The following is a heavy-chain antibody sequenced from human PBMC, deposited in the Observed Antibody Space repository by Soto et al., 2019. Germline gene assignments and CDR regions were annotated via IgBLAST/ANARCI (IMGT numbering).Heavy chain of an antibody. CDR1: GGTFSSYA. J-gene: IGHJ4*02. CDR3: ARDHMDTAMVHFDY. D-gene: IGHD5-18*01. CDR2: IIPIFGTA. Sequence: QVQLVQSGAEVKKPGSSVKVSCKASGGTFSSYAISWVRQAPGQGLEWMGGIIPIFGTANYAQKFQGRVTITADEXXSTADMELGSLRSEDTAVYYCARDHMDTAMVHFDYWGQGTLVTVSS. V-gene: IGHV1-69*12.